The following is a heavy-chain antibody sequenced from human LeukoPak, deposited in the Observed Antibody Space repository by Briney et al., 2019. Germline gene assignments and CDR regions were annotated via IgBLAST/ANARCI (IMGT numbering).Heavy chain of an antibody. V-gene: IGHV3-48*03. J-gene: IGHJ4*02. Sequence: GGSLRLSCAASGFTFSSYEMNWVRQAPGKGLEWVSYISSSGSTIYYADSVKGRFTISRDNAKNSLYLQMNSLRAEDTAVYYCAREDILTGYPSGAVGTYNPRWGQGTLVTVSS. CDR1: GFTFSSYE. D-gene: IGHD3-9*01. CDR2: ISSSGSTI. CDR3: AREDILTGYPSGAVGTYNPR.